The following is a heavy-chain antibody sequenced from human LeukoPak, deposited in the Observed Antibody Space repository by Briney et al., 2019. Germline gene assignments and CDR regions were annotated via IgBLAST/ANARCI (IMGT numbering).Heavy chain of an antibody. Sequence: PSETLSLTCTVSGGSISSYYWSWIRQPPGKGLEWIGYIYYSGSTNYNPSLKSRVTISVDTSKNQFSLKLSSVTAADTAVYYCARVGCSSTSCYDNWFDPWGQGTLVTVSS. CDR2: IYYSGST. V-gene: IGHV4-59*08. CDR3: ARVGCSSTSCYDNWFDP. D-gene: IGHD2-2*01. CDR1: GGSISSYY. J-gene: IGHJ5*02.